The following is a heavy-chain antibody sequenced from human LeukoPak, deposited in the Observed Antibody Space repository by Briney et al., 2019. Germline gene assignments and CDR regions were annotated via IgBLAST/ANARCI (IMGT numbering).Heavy chain of an antibody. D-gene: IGHD6-19*01. CDR1: GGSFSGYY. V-gene: IGHV4-34*01. CDR3: ARGVAGDFDY. Sequence: SETLSLTCAVYGGSFSGYYWSCIRRPPGKGLEWTGEINHSGSTNYNPSLKSRVTISVDTSKNQFSLKLSSVTAADTAVYYCARGVAGDFDYWGQGTLVTVSS. J-gene: IGHJ4*02. CDR2: INHSGST.